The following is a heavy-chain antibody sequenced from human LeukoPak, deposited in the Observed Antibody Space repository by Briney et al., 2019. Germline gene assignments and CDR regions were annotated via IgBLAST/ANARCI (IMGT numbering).Heavy chain of an antibody. CDR1: GFTFSSYA. V-gene: IGHV3-23*01. CDR3: ARSYYYGSGSPEYFQH. Sequence: PGGSLRLSCAASGFTFSSYAMSWVRQAPGKGLEWVSAISGSGGSTYYADSVKGRFTISRDNSKNTLYLQMNSLRVEDTAVYYCARSYYYGSGSPEYFQHWGQGTLVTVSS. J-gene: IGHJ1*01. D-gene: IGHD3-10*01. CDR2: ISGSGGST.